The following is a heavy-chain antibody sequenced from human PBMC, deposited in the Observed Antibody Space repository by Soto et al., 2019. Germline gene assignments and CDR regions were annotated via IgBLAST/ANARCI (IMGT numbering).Heavy chain of an antibody. J-gene: IGHJ4*02. V-gene: IGHV4-34*01. CDR2: INHSGST. Sequence: QVQLQQWGAGLLKPSETLSLTCAVYGGSFSGYYWSWIRQPPGKGLEWIGEINHSGSTNYNPSLKSRVTISVDTSKNQFSLKLSSVTAADTAVYYCARGAKRGYSYGALGYWGQGTLVTGSS. D-gene: IGHD5-18*01. CDR3: ARGAKRGYSYGALGY. CDR1: GGSFSGYY.